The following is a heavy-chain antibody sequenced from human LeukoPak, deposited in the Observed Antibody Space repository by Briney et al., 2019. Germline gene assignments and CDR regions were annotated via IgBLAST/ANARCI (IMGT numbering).Heavy chain of an antibody. V-gene: IGHV1-2*02. CDR3: ARDRYGDGFAHFDY. J-gene: IGHJ4*02. CDR2: ITPGGGT. CDR1: GYTFTTYA. D-gene: IGHD5-24*01. Sequence: ASVTVSFKASGYTFTTYAMHWVRQAPGQGLEWMGWITPGGGTNYPQKFQGRVAITRDTSITTAYMDLSRLTSDDTAVYYCARDRYGDGFAHFDYWGQGALVTVSS.